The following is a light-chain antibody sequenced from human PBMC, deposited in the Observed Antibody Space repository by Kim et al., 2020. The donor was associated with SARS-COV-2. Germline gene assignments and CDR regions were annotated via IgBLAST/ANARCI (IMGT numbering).Light chain of an antibody. J-gene: IGKJ2*01. CDR3: QQYKKSPYT. CDR1: S. CDR2: GGA. Sequence: SLAWDQQKPAPGTRLIICGGANRATGLPDRISGSGYGTAFTLTNNRRKPEDVAVYYCQQYKKSPYTFGQGTKLEI. V-gene: IGKV3-20*01.